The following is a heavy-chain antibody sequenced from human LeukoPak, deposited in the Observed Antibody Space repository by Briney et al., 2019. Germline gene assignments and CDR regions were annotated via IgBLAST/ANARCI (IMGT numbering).Heavy chain of an antibody. J-gene: IGHJ6*02. Sequence: SETLSLTCTVSGCSISSYYWSWIRQPPGKGLEWIGYIYYSGSTNYNPSLKSRVTISVDTSKNQFSLKLSSVTAADTAVYYCARVGVGATRQRYYYYYGMDVWGQGTTVTVSS. V-gene: IGHV4-59*01. CDR3: ARVGVGATRQRYYYYYGMDV. CDR1: GCSISSYY. D-gene: IGHD1-26*01. CDR2: IYYSGST.